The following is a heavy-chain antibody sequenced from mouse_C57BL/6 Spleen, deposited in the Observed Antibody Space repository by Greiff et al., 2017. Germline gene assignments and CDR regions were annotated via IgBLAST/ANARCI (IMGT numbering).Heavy chain of an antibody. Sequence: QVQLQQPGAELVKPGASVKMSCKASGYTFTSYWITWVKQRPGQGLEWIGDIYPGSGSTNYNEKFKSKATLTVDTSSSTAYMQLSSLTSEDSAVYYCARSPNWDVRRYFGVWGTGTTVTVSS. D-gene: IGHD4-1*01. J-gene: IGHJ1*03. V-gene: IGHV1-55*01. CDR3: ARSPNWDVRRYFGV. CDR1: GYTFTSYW. CDR2: IYPGSGST.